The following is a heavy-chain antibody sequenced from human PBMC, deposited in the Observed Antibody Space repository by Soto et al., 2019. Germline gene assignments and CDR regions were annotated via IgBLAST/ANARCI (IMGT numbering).Heavy chain of an antibody. CDR1: GFTFNNYG. CDR2: ISNDGSDK. V-gene: IGHV3-30*18. D-gene: IGHD6-13*01. Sequence: QVQLVESGGGVVQPGRSLRLCCAASGFTFNNYGMHWVRQAPGKGLEWVAVISNDGSDKYYADSVKGRLTLSRDNSKNTVYLQMNSLRAEDTAVYYCAKDQGIAASHGIDWGQGTMVTVSS. CDR3: AKDQGIAASHGID. J-gene: IGHJ3*01.